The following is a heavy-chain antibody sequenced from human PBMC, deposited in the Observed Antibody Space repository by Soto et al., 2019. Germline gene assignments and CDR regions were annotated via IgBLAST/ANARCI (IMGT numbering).Heavy chain of an antibody. J-gene: IGHJ4*02. Sequence: GGSMRLFCTSSGFTFGDYVMCWFRQAPGKGLEWVGFIRSTAYGGTTGYAASVKGRFTISRDDSKSIAYLQMNSLKTEDTAVYYCTSDLRWRDYWGQGTLVTVSS. CDR3: TSDLRWRDY. CDR2: IRSTAYGGTT. D-gene: IGHD4-17*01. CDR1: GFTFGDYV. V-gene: IGHV3-49*03.